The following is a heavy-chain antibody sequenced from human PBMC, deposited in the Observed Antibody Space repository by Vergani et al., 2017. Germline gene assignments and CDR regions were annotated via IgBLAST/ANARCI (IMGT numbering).Heavy chain of an antibody. CDR2: IYYSGIT. CDR3: ARQPPAPIAARPRWFDP. J-gene: IGHJ5*02. V-gene: IGHV4-39*01. Sequence: QLQLQESGPGLVKPSETLSLTCTVSGGSISSSSYYWGWIRQPPGKGLEWIGSIYYSGITYYNPSLKSRVTISVDTSKHQFSLQLSAVTAADTAVYYCARQPPAPIAARPRWFDPWGQGTLVTVSS. D-gene: IGHD6-6*01. CDR1: GGSISSSSYY.